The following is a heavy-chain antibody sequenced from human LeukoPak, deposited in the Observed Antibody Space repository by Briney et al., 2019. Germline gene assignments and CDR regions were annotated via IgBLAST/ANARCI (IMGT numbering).Heavy chain of an antibody. V-gene: IGHV1-2*02. Sequence: ASVKVSCKASGYTFTGYYMHWVRQAPGQGLEWMGWINPNSGGTNYAQKFQGRVTMTRDTSSSTAYMELSRLRSDDTAVYYCARGHNLYDFWSGYFYYYYMDVWGKGTTVTVSS. CDR1: GYTFTGYY. J-gene: IGHJ6*03. CDR3: ARGHNLYDFWSGYFYYYYMDV. D-gene: IGHD3-3*01. CDR2: INPNSGGT.